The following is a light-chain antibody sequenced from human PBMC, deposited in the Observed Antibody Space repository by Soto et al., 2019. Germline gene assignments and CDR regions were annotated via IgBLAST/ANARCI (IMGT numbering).Light chain of an antibody. V-gene: IGKV1-39*01. CDR1: QSISSY. J-gene: IGKJ2*01. CDR2: AAS. CDR3: QQSYSTPHT. Sequence: DIPMTQSPTSLSASVGDRVTITCRASQSISSYLNWYQQKPGKAPKLLIYAASTLQSGVPSRFSGSGSGSDFTVTISSLQPEDFGTYYCQQSYSTPHTFGQGTKLEIK.